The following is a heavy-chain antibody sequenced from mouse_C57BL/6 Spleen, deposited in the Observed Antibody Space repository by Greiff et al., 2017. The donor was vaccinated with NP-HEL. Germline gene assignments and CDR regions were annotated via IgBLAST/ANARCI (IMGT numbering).Heavy chain of an antibody. J-gene: IGHJ3*01. D-gene: IGHD2-2*01. CDR3: TTGGGYDRAY. V-gene: IGHV14-4*01. CDR1: GFNITDDY. CDR2: IDPENGDN. Sequence: EVQLQQSGAELVRPGASVKLSCTASGFNITDDYMHWVKQRPEQGLEWIGWIDPENGDNEYAPTFQGKATITADKSSNTAYLQLSSLTSEDTAVYYCTTGGGYDRAYWGQGTLVTVSA.